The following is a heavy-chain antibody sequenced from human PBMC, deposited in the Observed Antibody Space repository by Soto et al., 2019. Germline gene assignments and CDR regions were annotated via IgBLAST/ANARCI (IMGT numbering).Heavy chain of an antibody. Sequence: QVQLQESGPGLVKPSETLSLTCTVSGGSTRNYFWSWIRQPPGKGLEWIGCIYYSGTTNYNSSLMSRVTISIETSKNQFSLRLRSVTAADTAVYYCARYVNPYDTAVWFDPWGQGTLVTVSS. J-gene: IGHJ5*02. CDR2: IYYSGTT. CDR1: GGSTRNYF. D-gene: IGHD3-9*01. CDR3: ARYVNPYDTAVWFDP. V-gene: IGHV4-59*01.